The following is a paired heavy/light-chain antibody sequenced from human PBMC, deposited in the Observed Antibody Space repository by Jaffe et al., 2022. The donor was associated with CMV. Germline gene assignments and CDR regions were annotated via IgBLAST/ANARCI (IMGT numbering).Heavy chain of an antibody. CDR3: ARILESYDFWSGRTRGSWFDP. CDR1: GFSLSNARMG. V-gene: IGHV2-26*01. J-gene: IGHJ5*02. D-gene: IGHD3-3*01. CDR2: IFSNDEK. Sequence: QVTLKESGPVLVKPTETLTLTCTVSGFSLSNARMGVSWIRQPPGKALEWLAHIFSNDEKSYSTSLKSRLTISKDTSKSQVVLTMTNMDPVDTATYYCARILESYDFWSGRTRGSWFDPWGQGTLVTVSS.
Light chain of an antibody. Sequence: DIVMTQTPLSLSVTPGQPASISCKSSQSLLHSDGKTYLYWYLQKPGQSPQLLIYEVSSRFSGVPDRFSGSGSGTDFTLKISRVEAEDVGVYYCMQGIHFSYTFGQGTKLEIK. V-gene: IGKV2-29*02. CDR2: EVS. CDR3: MQGIHFSYT. CDR1: QSLLHSDGKTY. J-gene: IGKJ2*01.